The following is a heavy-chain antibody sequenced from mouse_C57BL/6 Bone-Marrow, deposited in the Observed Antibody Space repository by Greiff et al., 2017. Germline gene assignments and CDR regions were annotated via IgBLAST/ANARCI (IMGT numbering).Heavy chain of an antibody. D-gene: IGHD1-1*01. Sequence: VKLQQPGTELVKPGASVKLSCKASGYTFTSYWMHWVKQRPGQGLEWIGNINPCNGGTNYNEKFKSKATLTVDKSSSTAYMQLSSLTSEDSAVYYCASFITTVGTFDYWDQGKALTVSA. CDR1: GYTFTSYW. CDR2: INPCNGGT. CDR3: ASFITTVGTFDY. V-gene: IGHV1-53*01. J-gene: IGHJ2*01.